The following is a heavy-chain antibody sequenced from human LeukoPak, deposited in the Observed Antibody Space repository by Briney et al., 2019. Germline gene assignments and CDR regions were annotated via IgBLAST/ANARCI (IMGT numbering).Heavy chain of an antibody. CDR2: ISSSSSYI. CDR3: ATYWRYFDWLLSDI. CDR1: GFTFSSYS. Sequence: PGGSLRLSCAASGFTFSSYSMNWVRQAPGKGLEWVSSISSSSSYIYYADSVKGRFTISRDNAKNSLSLQMNSLRAEDTAVYYCATYWRYFDWLLSDIWGLGTMVTVSS. J-gene: IGHJ3*02. D-gene: IGHD3-9*01. V-gene: IGHV3-21*04.